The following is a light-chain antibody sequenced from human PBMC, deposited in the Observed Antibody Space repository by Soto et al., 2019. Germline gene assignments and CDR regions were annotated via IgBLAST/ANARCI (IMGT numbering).Light chain of an antibody. CDR2: AAS. V-gene: IGKV1-39*01. CDR1: QSFGSF. J-gene: IGKJ1*01. Sequence: DIQITLPPACLTASARHSVTTPSRSTQSFGSFLNWYQQKPGKSPKLLIYAASSLQSGVPSRFSGSGSGTDFTLTISSLQPEDFATYYCQQSYSAPVTFGQGTKVDIK. CDR3: QQSYSAPVT.